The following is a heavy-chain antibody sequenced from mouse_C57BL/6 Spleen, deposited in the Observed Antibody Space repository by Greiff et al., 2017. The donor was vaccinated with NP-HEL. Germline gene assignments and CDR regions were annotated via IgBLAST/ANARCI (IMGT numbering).Heavy chain of an antibody. CDR2: IYPRSGNT. J-gene: IGHJ1*03. Sequence: VKLMESGAELARPGASVKLSCKASGYTFTSYGISWVKQRTGQGLEWIGEIYPRSGNTYYNEKFKGKATLTADKSSSTAYMELRSLTSEDSAVYFCARGSSPSGAFDVWGTGTTVTVSS. D-gene: IGHD1-1*01. CDR3: ARGSSPSGAFDV. V-gene: IGHV1-81*01. CDR1: GYTFTSYG.